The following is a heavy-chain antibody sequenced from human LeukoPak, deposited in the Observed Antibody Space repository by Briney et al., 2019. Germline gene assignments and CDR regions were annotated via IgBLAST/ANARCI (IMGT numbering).Heavy chain of an antibody. Sequence: GASVKVSCKASGGTFSSYAISWVRQAPGQGLEWMGRIIPILGIANYAQKFQGRVTITTDKSTSTAYMELSSLRSEDTAVYYCARGGYAVITMVRGYGMDVWGQGTTVTVSS. J-gene: IGHJ6*02. D-gene: IGHD3-10*01. CDR3: ARGGYAVITMVRGYGMDV. CDR1: GGTFSSYA. CDR2: IIPILGIA. V-gene: IGHV1-69*04.